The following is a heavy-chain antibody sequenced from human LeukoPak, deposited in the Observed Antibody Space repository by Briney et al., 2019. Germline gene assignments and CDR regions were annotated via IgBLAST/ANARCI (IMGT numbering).Heavy chain of an antibody. D-gene: IGHD1-7*01. CDR1: GGFISTYY. J-gene: IGHJ4*02. V-gene: IGHV4-59*01. Sequence: SETLSLTCTVSGGFISTYYWSWIRQPPGKGLEWIGFISYSGSTNYNPSLRSRVTILVNTSKNQFSLKLNSVTTADTAVYYCARDSRNSGYFDYWGQGTLVTVSS. CDR3: ARDSRNSGYFDY. CDR2: ISYSGST.